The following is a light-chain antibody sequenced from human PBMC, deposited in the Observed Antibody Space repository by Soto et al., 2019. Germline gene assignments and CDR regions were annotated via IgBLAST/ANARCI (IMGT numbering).Light chain of an antibody. Sequence: DIPMTQSPSTLSASVGGRVTITCRASQSISSWLAWYQQKPGKAPNLLIYKASSLESGVPSRFSGSGSGTEFTLTISSLQPDDFATYYCQQYNSYPYTFGQGTKLEIK. CDR2: KAS. CDR3: QQYNSYPYT. CDR1: QSISSW. V-gene: IGKV1-5*03. J-gene: IGKJ2*01.